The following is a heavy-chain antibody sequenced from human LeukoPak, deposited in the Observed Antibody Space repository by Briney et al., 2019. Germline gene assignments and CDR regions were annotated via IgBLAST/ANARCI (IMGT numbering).Heavy chain of an antibody. CDR2: MNPNSGNT. V-gene: IGHV1-8*01. Sequence: ASVKVSCNASGYTFTSYDINWVRQATGQGLEWMGWMNPNSGNTGYAQKFQGRVTMTRNTSISTAYMELSSLRSEDTAVYYCARVRTMVRGVIIPKTRYNWFDPWGQGTLVTVSS. CDR3: ARVRTMVRGVIIPKTRYNWFDP. D-gene: IGHD3-10*01. J-gene: IGHJ5*02. CDR1: GYTFTSYD.